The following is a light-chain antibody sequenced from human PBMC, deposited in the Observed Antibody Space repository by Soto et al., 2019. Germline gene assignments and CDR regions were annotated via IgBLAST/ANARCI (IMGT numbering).Light chain of an antibody. Sequence: EIVLTQSPATLSLSPGERATLSCRASQSVSSYLAWYQQKPGQAPRLLIYDASNRATGIPARFSGSGSGTDFTLTISSLEPEDFAVYYCQKRSNWPELTFGGGTKVDI. J-gene: IGKJ4*01. CDR2: DAS. CDR1: QSVSSY. V-gene: IGKV3-11*01. CDR3: QKRSNWPELT.